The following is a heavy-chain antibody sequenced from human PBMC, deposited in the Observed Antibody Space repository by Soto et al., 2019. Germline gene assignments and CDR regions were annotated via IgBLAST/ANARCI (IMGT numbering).Heavy chain of an antibody. CDR1: GGSFSGYY. CDR3: ARQMVAATLKKFYYYYYGMDV. V-gene: IGHV4-34*01. CDR2: INHSGST. Sequence: SETLSLTCAVYGGSFSGYYWSWIRQPPGKGLEWIGEINHSGSTNYNPALKSRVTISVDTSKNQFSLKLSSVTAADTAVYYCARQMVAATLKKFYYYYYGMDVWGQGTTVTVSS. J-gene: IGHJ6*02. D-gene: IGHD2-15*01.